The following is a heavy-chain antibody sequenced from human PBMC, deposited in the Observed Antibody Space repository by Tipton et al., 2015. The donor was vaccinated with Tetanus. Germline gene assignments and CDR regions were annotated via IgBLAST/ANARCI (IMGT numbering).Heavy chain of an antibody. CDR3: EGVTAQRTELYFDH. CDR2: VYYTGST. J-gene: IGHJ4*02. Sequence: TLSLTCNVTGALLTTGGYSWGWIRQPPGKGLERIGYVYYTGSTNHNPSLKSRVTISMDRSKNQISLQLTSVTAADTAVYFCEGVTAQRTELYFDHWGQGTLVTVSS. V-gene: IGHV4-61*08. D-gene: IGHD6-13*01. CDR1: GALLTTGGYS.